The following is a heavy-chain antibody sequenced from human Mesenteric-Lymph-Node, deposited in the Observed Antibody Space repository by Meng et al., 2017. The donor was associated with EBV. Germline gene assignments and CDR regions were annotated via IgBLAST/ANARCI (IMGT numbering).Heavy chain of an antibody. CDR3: ARSGLYVDY. D-gene: IGHD3-10*01. CDR2: MNHNSGDT. Sequence: EEQVQAAGEGKKPGGAVKVSFKASCYSLSSYDINWVRQALGEGLGWMGWMNHNSGDTGFAQKFEGRVTMTRDVSTGTAYMEVTRIRSEDTAVYFCARSGLYVDYWGQGSLVTVSS. V-gene: IGHV1-8*02. J-gene: IGHJ4*02. CDR1: CYSLSSYD.